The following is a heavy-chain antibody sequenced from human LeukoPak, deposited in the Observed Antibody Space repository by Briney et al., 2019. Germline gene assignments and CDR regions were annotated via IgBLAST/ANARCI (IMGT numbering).Heavy chain of an antibody. V-gene: IGHV3-74*01. CDR1: GFTFSSYW. CDR2: INSDGSST. D-gene: IGHD1-26*01. Sequence: GGSLRLSCAASGFTFSSYWMHWVRQAPGKGLVWVSRINSDGSSTSYADSVKGRFTISRDNAKNTLYLQMNSLRAEDTAVYYCARDQDRYSGSSYFDYWGQGTLVTVSS. J-gene: IGHJ4*02. CDR3: ARDQDRYSGSSYFDY.